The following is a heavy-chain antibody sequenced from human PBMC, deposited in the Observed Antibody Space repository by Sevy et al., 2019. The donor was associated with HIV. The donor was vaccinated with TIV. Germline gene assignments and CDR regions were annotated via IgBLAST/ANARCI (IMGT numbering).Heavy chain of an antibody. Sequence: GGSLRLSCAASGFTFSSYAMSWVRQAPGKGLEWVSAISGSGGSTYYADSVKGRFTISRDNSKNTLYLQMNSLRAEDTAVYYCAKADGVVPAARRQYSFDYWGQGTLVTVSS. V-gene: IGHV3-23*01. J-gene: IGHJ4*02. D-gene: IGHD2-2*01. CDR1: GFTFSSYA. CDR3: AKADGVVPAARRQYSFDY. CDR2: ISGSGGST.